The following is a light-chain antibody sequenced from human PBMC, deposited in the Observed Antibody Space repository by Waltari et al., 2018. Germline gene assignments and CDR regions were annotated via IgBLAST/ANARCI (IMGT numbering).Light chain of an antibody. J-gene: IGKJ1*01. CDR1: QSVNNY. Sequence: EIVLTQSPGTLSLSPGERATLSYRASQSVNNYLPWYQPKPGQAPRPLIYDASNRATGIPARFSGGGSGTDFTLTISTLEPEDFAVYYCQQRSSLPRTFGQGTKVEIK. CDR3: QQRSSLPRT. V-gene: IGKV3-11*01. CDR2: DAS.